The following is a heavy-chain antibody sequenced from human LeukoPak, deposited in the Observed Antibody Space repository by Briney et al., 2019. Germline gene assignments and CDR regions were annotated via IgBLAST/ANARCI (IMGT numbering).Heavy chain of an antibody. CDR2: ISVNNGNT. CDR1: GYTFTSYG. D-gene: IGHD6-13*01. CDR3: ARGQQLVPLTG. J-gene: IGHJ4*02. V-gene: IGHV1-18*01. Sequence: ASVKVSCKASGYTFTSYGISWVRQAPGQGLEWMGWISVNNGNTDYAQKFQGRVTLTTDTSTVYMELRSLRSDDTAVYYCARGQQLVPLTGWGQGTLVTVSS.